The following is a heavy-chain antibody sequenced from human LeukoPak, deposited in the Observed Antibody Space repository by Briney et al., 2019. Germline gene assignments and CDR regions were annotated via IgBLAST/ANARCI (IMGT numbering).Heavy chain of an antibody. CDR1: GFTFSDYY. CDR2: ISSSGSTI. Sequence: GGSLRLSCAASGFTFSDYYMSWIRQGPGKGLEWVSYISSSGSTIYYADSVKGRFTLSRDNAKNSLHLQMNSLRAEDTAVYYCARGGNHYYYGIDVWGQGTTATVSS. V-gene: IGHV3-11*01. CDR3: ARGGNHYYYGIDV. J-gene: IGHJ6*02. D-gene: IGHD1-14*01.